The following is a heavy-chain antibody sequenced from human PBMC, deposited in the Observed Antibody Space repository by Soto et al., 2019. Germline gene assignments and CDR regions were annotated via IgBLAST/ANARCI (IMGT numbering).Heavy chain of an antibody. CDR3: ARDRITIFGVVIIYYYYYGMDV. CDR2: INAGNGNT. D-gene: IGHD3-3*01. CDR1: GYTFTSYA. V-gene: IGHV1-3*01. Sequence: ASVKVSCKASGYTFTSYAMHWVRQAPGQRLEWMGWINAGNGNTKYSQKFQGRVTITRDTSASTAYMELSSLRSEDTAVYYCARDRITIFGVVIIYYYYYGMDVWGQGTTVTVSS. J-gene: IGHJ6*02.